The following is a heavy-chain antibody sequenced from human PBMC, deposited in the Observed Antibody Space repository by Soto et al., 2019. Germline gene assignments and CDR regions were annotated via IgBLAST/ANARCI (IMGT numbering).Heavy chain of an antibody. CDR1: GYTFTSYA. CDR2: INAGNGNT. CDR3: ARDMGGWPDY. Sequence: QVQLVQSGAEVKKPGASVKVSCKASGYTFTSYAIQWVRQAPGQRLEWMGWINAGNGNTKYSQKFQDRVTITRDTYASTAYMELSSLRSEDTAGYYCARDMGGWPDYWGQGTLVTVSS. D-gene: IGHD6-19*01. V-gene: IGHV1-3*01. J-gene: IGHJ4*02.